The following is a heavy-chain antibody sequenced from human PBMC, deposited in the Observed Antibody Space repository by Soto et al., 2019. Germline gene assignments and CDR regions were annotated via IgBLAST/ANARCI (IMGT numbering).Heavy chain of an antibody. J-gene: IGHJ4*02. V-gene: IGHV4-59*01. CDR2: IYYSGST. D-gene: IGHD1-1*01. Sequence: SETLSLTCTVSVGSISSYYWSWIRQPPGKGLEWIGYIYYSGSTNYNPSLKSRVTISVDTSKNQFSLKLSSVTAADTAVYYCATLNEEYYFDYWGQGTLVTVSS. CDR3: ATLNEEYYFDY. CDR1: VGSISSYY.